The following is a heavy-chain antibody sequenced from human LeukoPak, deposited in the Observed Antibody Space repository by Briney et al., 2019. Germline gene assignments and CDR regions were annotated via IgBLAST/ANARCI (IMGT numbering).Heavy chain of an antibody. CDR3: ARTGWGLRPWKIYTYYFDY. D-gene: IGHD2-21*02. CDR2: INHSGST. Sequence: SETLSLTCAVYGGSFSGYYWSWIRQPPGKGLEWIGEINHSGSTNYNPSLKSRVTIPVDTSKNQFSLKLSSVTAADTAVYYCARTGWGLRPWKIYTYYFDYWGQGTLVTVSS. V-gene: IGHV4-34*01. CDR1: GGSFSGYY. J-gene: IGHJ4*02.